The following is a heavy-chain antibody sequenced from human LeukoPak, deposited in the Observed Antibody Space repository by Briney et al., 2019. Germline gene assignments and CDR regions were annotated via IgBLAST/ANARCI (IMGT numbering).Heavy chain of an antibody. CDR2: ITHSGSH. CDR3: ARRAYYYGSGSSLGY. V-gene: IGHV4-34*01. CDR1: GGSFSGYY. Sequence: SETLSLTGAVYGGSFSGYYWSWIRQPPGRGLECMGEITHSGSHNYNPSLKSRVTISVDSSKNQFSLKLSSVTAADTAVYYCARRAYYYGSGSSLGYWGQGTLVTVSS. D-gene: IGHD3-10*01. J-gene: IGHJ4*02.